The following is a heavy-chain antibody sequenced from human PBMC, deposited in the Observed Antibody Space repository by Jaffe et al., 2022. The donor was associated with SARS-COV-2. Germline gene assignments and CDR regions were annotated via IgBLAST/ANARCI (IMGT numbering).Heavy chain of an antibody. Sequence: QVQLVESGGGVVQPGRSLRLSCAASGFTFSSYGMHWVRQAPGKGLEWVAVISYDGSNKYYADSVKGRFTISRDNSKNTLYLQMNSLRAEDTAVYYCAKDESGSSDFFDYWGQGTLVTVSS. CDR3: AKDESGSSDFFDY. CDR2: ISYDGSNK. V-gene: IGHV3-30*18. D-gene: IGHD1-26*01. J-gene: IGHJ4*02. CDR1: GFTFSSYG.